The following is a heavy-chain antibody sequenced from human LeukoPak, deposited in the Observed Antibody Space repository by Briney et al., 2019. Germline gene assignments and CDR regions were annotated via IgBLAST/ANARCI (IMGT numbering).Heavy chain of an antibody. J-gene: IGHJ4*02. CDR1: GFTFSDYA. Sequence: GGSLRLSCAASGFTFSDYAMTWVRQAPGKGLEWVSIISANSGDSYYYADSVRGRFTISRDNSKNTLYLQMNSLRAEDTAVYYCAKDVGATVTGLFDYWGQGTLVTVSS. D-gene: IGHD1-26*01. CDR2: ISANSGDS. V-gene: IGHV3-23*01. CDR3: AKDVGATVTGLFDY.